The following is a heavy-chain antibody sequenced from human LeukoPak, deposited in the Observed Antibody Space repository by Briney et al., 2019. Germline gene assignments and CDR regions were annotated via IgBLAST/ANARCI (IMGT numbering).Heavy chain of an antibody. V-gene: IGHV3-23*01. CDR2: ISGSGGTT. D-gene: IGHD6-13*01. Sequence: GGSLRLSCAASGFTFSSYGMSWVRQAPGKGLEWVSGISGSGGTTYYADSVKGRFTISRDNSKNTLYLQMNSLRAEDTAIYYCARGGGSRPRLYFYLWGRGTLVTVSS. CDR3: ARGGGSRPRLYFYL. J-gene: IGHJ2*01. CDR1: GFTFSSYG.